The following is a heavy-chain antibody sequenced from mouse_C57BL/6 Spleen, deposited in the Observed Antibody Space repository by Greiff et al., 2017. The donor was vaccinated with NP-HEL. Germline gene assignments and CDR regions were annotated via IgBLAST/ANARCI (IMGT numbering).Heavy chain of an antibody. Sequence: QVQLKQSGPELVKPGASVKISCKASGYAFSSSWMNWVKQRPGKGLEWIGRIYPGDGDTNYNGKFKGKATLTADKSSSTAYMQLSSLTSADSAVYFCARGLRRYAMDYWGQGTSVTVSS. CDR2: IYPGDGDT. V-gene: IGHV1-82*01. CDR1: GYAFSSSW. D-gene: IGHD1-2*01. CDR3: ARGLRRYAMDY. J-gene: IGHJ4*01.